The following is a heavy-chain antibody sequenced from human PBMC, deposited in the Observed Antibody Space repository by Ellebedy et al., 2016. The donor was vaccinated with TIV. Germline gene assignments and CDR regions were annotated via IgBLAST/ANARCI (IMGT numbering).Heavy chain of an antibody. J-gene: IGHJ6*02. CDR2: IDWDDVK. Sequence: SGPTLVKPTQTLTLTCTFSGFSLSSSGMSVSWIRQPPGKALEWLARIDWDDVKYYSTSLKTRLTISKDTSKKQVVLTMTNMDTVDTAPYYCAWITLTGSKSYDNGVDVWGQGTTVTVSS. V-gene: IGHV2-70*11. CDR1: GFSLSSSGMS. D-gene: IGHD3-9*01. CDR3: AWITLTGSKSYDNGVDV.